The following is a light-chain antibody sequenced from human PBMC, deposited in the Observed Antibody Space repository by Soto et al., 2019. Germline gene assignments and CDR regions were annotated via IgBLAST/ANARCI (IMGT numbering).Light chain of an antibody. CDR2: EVN. V-gene: IGLV2-8*01. Sequence: QSVLGQPPSASGSPGQSVAISCTGTSSDVGGYNYVSWYQQHPGKAPKLMIYEVNKRPSGVPDRFSGSKSGNTASLTVSGLQAEDEADYYCSSYAGSSNVFGTGTKVTVL. J-gene: IGLJ1*01. CDR1: SSDVGGYNY. CDR3: SSYAGSSNV.